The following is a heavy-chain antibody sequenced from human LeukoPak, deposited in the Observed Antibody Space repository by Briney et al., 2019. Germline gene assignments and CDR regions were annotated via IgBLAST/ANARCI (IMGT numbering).Heavy chain of an antibody. V-gene: IGHV3-74*01. CDR2: INSDGSST. CDR3: ARIYGDYPYYYYGMDV. Sequence: GGSLRLSCAASGFTFSSYSMHWVRQAPGKGLVWVSRINSDGSSTSYADSVKGRFTISRDNAKNALYLQMNSLRAEDTAVYYCARIYGDYPYYYYGMDVWGQGTTVTVSS. D-gene: IGHD4-17*01. CDR1: GFTFSSYS. J-gene: IGHJ6*02.